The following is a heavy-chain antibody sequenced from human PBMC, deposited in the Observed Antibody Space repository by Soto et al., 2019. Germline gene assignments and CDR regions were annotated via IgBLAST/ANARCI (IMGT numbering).Heavy chain of an antibody. J-gene: IGHJ5*02. CDR2: IYYSGST. Sequence: ASETLSLTCTVSGGSVSSGSYYWSWIRQPPGKGLEWIGYIYYSGSTNYNPSLKSRVTISVDTSKNQFSLKLSSVTAADTAVYYCARAINWNLHLNWFDPWGQGTLVTVSS. CDR1: GGSVSSGSYY. CDR3: ARAINWNLHLNWFDP. D-gene: IGHD1-7*01. V-gene: IGHV4-61*01.